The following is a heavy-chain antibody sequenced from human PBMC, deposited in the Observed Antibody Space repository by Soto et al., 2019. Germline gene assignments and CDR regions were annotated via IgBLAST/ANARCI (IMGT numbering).Heavy chain of an antibody. CDR3: AKDARGYCYYYY. CDR1: GFTCSSYG. CDR2: ISYDGSNQ. D-gene: IGHD2-15*01. Sequence: QVQLVESGGGVVQPGRSLRLSCAASGFTCSSYGMHWVRQAPGKVLEWVAVISYDGSNQYYADSVKGRFTISRDNSKNTLYLQMNSLRAEDTAVYYCAKDARGYCYYYYWGQGNLVTVSS. V-gene: IGHV3-30*18. J-gene: IGHJ4*02.